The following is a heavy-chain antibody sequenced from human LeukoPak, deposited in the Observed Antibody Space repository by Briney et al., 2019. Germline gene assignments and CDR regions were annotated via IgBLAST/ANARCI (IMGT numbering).Heavy chain of an antibody. CDR1: GYTFTGYY. V-gene: IGHV1-2*02. J-gene: IGHJ4*02. CDR2: INPNSGGT. D-gene: IGHD3-22*01. CDR3: ARGGYYYDSSGYYSSFDY. Sequence: ASVKVSCKASGYTFTGYYMHWVRQAPGQGLEWMGWINPNSGGTNYAQKFQGRVTMIRDTSISTAYMELSRLRSDDTAVYYCARGGYYYDSSGYYSSFDYWGQGTLVTVSS.